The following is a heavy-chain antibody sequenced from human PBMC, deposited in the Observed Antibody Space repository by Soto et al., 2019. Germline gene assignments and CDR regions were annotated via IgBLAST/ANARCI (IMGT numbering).Heavy chain of an antibody. D-gene: IGHD2-15*01. CDR1: GGSFSGYY. CDR2: INHSGST. Sequence: ETLSLTCDVYGGSFSGYYWSWIRQPPGKGLEWIGEINHSGSTNYNPSLKSRVTISVDTSKNQFSLKLSSVTAADTAVYYCARVVVVAAPNWFDPWGQGTLVTVSS. V-gene: IGHV4-34*01. CDR3: ARVVVVAAPNWFDP. J-gene: IGHJ5*02.